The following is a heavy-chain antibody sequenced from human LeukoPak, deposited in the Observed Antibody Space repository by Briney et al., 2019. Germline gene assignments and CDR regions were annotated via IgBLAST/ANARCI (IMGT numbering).Heavy chain of an antibody. D-gene: IGHD1-14*01. CDR2: INHSGST. V-gene: IGHV4-34*01. CDR3: ARDRGWNWFDP. J-gene: IGHJ5*02. CDR1: GGSFSGYY. Sequence: SETLSLTCAVYGGSFSGYYWSWIRQPPGKGLEWIGEINHSGSTNYNPSLKSRVTISVDTSKNQFSLKLSSVTAADTAVYYCARDRGWNWFDPWGQGTLVTVSS.